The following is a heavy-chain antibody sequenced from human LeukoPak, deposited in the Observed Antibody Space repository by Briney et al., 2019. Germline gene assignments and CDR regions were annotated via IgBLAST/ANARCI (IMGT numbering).Heavy chain of an antibody. V-gene: IGHV3-21*01. Sequence: PGGSLRLSCAASGFTFSSYSMNWVRQAPGKGLEWVSSISSSSSYIYYADSVKGRFTISRDNAKNSLYLQMNSLRAEDTAVYYCAREGRDAAGYFDYWGQGSLVTVSS. D-gene: IGHD6-13*01. CDR1: GFTFSSYS. CDR2: ISSSSSYI. CDR3: AREGRDAAGYFDY. J-gene: IGHJ4*02.